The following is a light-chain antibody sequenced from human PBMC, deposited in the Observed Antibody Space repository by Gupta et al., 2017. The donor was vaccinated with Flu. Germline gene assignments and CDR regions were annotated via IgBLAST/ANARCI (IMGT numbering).Light chain of an antibody. V-gene: IGLV3-21*02. J-gene: IGLJ1*01. CDR2: GDS. Sequence: SYVLTQPPSVSLAPGQTAKITCGANNIESKSVHWYQQKPGQAPVVVVYGDSDRPAGIPGRYSCSNSGNTATLTISSVEPGDEADYYCQLWDSTSAHFSVFGTGTKVTVL. CDR1: NIESKS. CDR3: QLWDSTSAHFSV.